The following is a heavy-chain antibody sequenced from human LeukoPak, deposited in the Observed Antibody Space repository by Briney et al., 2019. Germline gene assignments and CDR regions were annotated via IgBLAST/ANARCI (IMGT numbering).Heavy chain of an antibody. V-gene: IGHV3-7*03. Sequence: GGSLRLSCAASGFSFSDNWMTWVRQPPGKGLEWVANINADGSEMYSVDSVKGRFTISRDNAKNSLSLQMNSLKDEDTAIYFCSSLGRGRYCSDTTCSDFYFMDVWGTGTTVIVSS. J-gene: IGHJ6*03. CDR2: INADGSEM. CDR3: SSLGRGRYCSDTTCSDFYFMDV. CDR1: GFSFSDNW. D-gene: IGHD2-2*01.